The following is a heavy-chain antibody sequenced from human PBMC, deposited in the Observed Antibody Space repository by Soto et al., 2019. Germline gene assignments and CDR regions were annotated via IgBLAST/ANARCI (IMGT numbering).Heavy chain of an antibody. D-gene: IGHD3-9*01. CDR1: GYTFTGYY. CDR3: ARATTDILTGYWIPYYFDY. J-gene: IGHJ4*02. V-gene: IGHV1-2*04. Sequence: GASVKVSCKASGYTFTGYYMHWVRQAPGQGLEWMGWINPNSGGTNYAQKFQGWATMTRDTSISTAYMELSRLRSDDTAVYYCARATTDILTGYWIPYYFDYWGQGTLVTVSS. CDR2: INPNSGGT.